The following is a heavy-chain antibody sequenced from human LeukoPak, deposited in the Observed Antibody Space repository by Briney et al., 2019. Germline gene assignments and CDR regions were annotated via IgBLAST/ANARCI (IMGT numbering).Heavy chain of an antibody. D-gene: IGHD3-16*01. CDR1: GFSFDVHA. Sequence: GGSLRLSCAASGFSFDVHAMTWVRQAPGKGPEWVATIGGPAEAFYADSVRGRFTISRDNSRYTLYLQMNRLRAEDSALYYCAKDWTSHNGVYDCLDFWGQGTQVTVSS. V-gene: IGHV3-23*01. CDR3: AKDWTSHNGVYDCLDF. J-gene: IGHJ4*02. CDR2: IGGPAEA.